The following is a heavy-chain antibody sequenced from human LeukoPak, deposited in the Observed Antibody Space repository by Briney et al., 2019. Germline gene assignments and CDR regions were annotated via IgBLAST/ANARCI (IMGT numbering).Heavy chain of an antibody. CDR1: GYTFTSYG. CDR2: ISAYNGNT. Sequence: ASVKVSCKASGYTFTSYGISWVRQAPGQGLEWMGWISAYNGNTNYAQKLQGRVTMTTDTSTSTAYMELSSLRSEDTAVYYCARGGYCSSTSCYEDYWGQGTLVTVSS. D-gene: IGHD2-2*01. V-gene: IGHV1-18*01. J-gene: IGHJ4*02. CDR3: ARGGYCSSTSCYEDY.